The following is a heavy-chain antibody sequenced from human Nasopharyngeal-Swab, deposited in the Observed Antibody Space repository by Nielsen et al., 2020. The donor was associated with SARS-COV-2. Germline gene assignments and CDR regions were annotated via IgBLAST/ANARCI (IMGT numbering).Heavy chain of an antibody. CDR3: ARTPANGYCSTTGCSEDYYMDV. CDR1: GYTLTGYY. D-gene: IGHD2-2*03. Sequence: ASVKVSCKASGYTLTGYYMHWVRQAPGQGLEWMGWINPHSRGTKYAQKFQGRVTMTTDTSTSTAYMELRSLKSDDTAVYYCARTPANGYCSTTGCSEDYYMDVWGKGTTVTVSS. J-gene: IGHJ6*03. CDR2: INPHSRGT. V-gene: IGHV1-2*02.